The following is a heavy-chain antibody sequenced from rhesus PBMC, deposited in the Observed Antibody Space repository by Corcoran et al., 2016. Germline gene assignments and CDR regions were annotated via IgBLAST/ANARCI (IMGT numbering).Heavy chain of an antibody. J-gene: IGHJ4*01. CDR1: GGSLSSSNW. Sequence: QVQLQESGPAVVKPSETLSLTCAVSGGSLSSSNWWSWSRQAPGKGLDWVGGIYGSGGSTEYNPSLKRRVTSSIDTSKNQFSLKLSSVTAADTAVYYCARSYGNLDYWGQGVLVTVSS. V-gene: IGHV4-93*02. CDR2: IYGSGGST. CDR3: ARSYGNLDY. D-gene: IGHD4-35*01.